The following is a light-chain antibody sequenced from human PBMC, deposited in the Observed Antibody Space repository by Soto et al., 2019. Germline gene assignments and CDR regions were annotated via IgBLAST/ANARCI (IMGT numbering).Light chain of an antibody. CDR2: DAS. J-gene: IGKJ4*01. CDR3: QNYNELPLT. CDR1: QSVSSY. V-gene: IGKV3-11*01. Sequence: EIVLTQSPATLSLYPGERAKLSCRASQSVSSYLAWYQQKPGQAPRLLIYDASNRATGIPDRFSGSGSGTDGTLTISSLQSEEGAVDYGQNYNELPLTGGGGTKGAIK.